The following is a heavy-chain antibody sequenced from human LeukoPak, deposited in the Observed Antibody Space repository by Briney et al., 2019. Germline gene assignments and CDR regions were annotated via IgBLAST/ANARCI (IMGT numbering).Heavy chain of an antibody. Sequence: QPGRSLRLSCAASGFTFSSYGIHWVRQAPGKGLEWVAVIWYDGSNKYYADSVKGRFTISRDNSKNTLYLQMNSLRAEDTAVYYCARGRRREMDTTPTNYWGQGTLVTVSP. V-gene: IGHV3-33*01. D-gene: IGHD5-24*01. CDR3: ARGRRREMDTTPTNY. CDR2: IWYDGSNK. CDR1: GFTFSSYG. J-gene: IGHJ4*02.